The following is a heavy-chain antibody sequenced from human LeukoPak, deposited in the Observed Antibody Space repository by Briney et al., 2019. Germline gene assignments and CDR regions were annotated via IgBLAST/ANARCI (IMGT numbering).Heavy chain of an antibody. CDR3: ARDLLWFGEY. D-gene: IGHD3-10*01. CDR2: ISAYNGNT. J-gene: IGHJ4*02. CDR1: GYTFTSYG. V-gene: IGHV1-18*01. Sequence: ASVKVSCKASGYTFTSYGYSWVRQAPGQGLEWMGWISAYNGNTKYAQKFQGRVTMTTVTSTSTAYMELSRLRSDDTAVYYCARDLLWFGEYWGQGTLVTVSS.